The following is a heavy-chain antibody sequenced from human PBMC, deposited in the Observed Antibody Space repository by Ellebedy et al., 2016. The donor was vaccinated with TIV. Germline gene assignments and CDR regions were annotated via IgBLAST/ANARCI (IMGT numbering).Heavy chain of an antibody. Sequence: GGSLRLSXAASGFTFRSFAMSWVRQAPRKGLEWVSGLSGSGGNTYYADSVRGRFTISRDNSKNTLYLQMNSLRAGDTAVYYCAKDSSGEYFDPAVWGKGTTVTVSS. CDR1: GFTFRSFA. V-gene: IGHV3-23*01. CDR3: AKDSSGEYFDPAV. J-gene: IGHJ6*04. D-gene: IGHD3-9*01. CDR2: LSGSGGNT.